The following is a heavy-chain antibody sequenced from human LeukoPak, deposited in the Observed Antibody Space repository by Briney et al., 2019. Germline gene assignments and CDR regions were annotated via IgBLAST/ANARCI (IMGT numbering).Heavy chain of an antibody. J-gene: IGHJ4*02. CDR1: GGSISSYY. CDR3: ASRSSIWSGYQDTLYYFDS. Sequence: SETLSLTCTVSGGSISSYYWSWIRQPPGTRLEWIGHIYYSGSTNYNPSLKSRVTISVDTSKNQFSLKLSSVTAADTAVYYCASRSSIWSGYQDTLYYFDSWGQGTLVTASS. D-gene: IGHD3-3*01. V-gene: IGHV4-59*01. CDR2: IYYSGST.